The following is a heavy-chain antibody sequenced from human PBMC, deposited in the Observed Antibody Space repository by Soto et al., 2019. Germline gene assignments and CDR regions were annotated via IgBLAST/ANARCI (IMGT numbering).Heavy chain of an antibody. CDR2: IDDSGST. D-gene: IGHD4-4*01. J-gene: IGHJ4*02. CDR3: ARDDRDDYMGNVGY. CDR1: VGSPSYYY. V-gene: IGHV4-59*01. Sequence: PSETLSLTCTISVGSPSYYYWTCSRQPPGKGLEWIGNIDDSGSTNYNPSLKSRVTISVDTSSNQFSLKVRSVTAADTDVYSCARDDRDDYMGNVGYWGQGNLVTVSS.